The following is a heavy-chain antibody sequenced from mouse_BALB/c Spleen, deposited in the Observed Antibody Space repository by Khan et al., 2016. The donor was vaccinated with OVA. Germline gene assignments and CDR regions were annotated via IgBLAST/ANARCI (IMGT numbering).Heavy chain of an antibody. CDR1: GYSITSVYA. CDR2: INYSGTT. V-gene: IGHV3-2*02. CDR3: ARRSV. Sequence: EVQLQESGPGLVKPSQSLSLTCTVTGYSITSVYAWNWIRQFPGNKLEWMGYINYSGTTSYNPSLKSRISITRDTSKNQFFLQLNSVTTEDTATYYCARRSVWGAGTTVTVSS. J-gene: IGHJ1*01.